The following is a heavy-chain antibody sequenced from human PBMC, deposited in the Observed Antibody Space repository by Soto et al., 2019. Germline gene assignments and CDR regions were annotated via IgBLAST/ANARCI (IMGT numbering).Heavy chain of an antibody. CDR3: ARNGTYSSSLSQYSGMDV. D-gene: IGHD1-26*01. V-gene: IGHV1-69*13. CDR1: GGTFDNFI. CDR2: IVPMLGTP. J-gene: IGHJ6*02. Sequence: ASLKVSCKASGGTFDNFIMNWVRQTPGQGLEWMGGIVPMLGTPTYAEKFKGRVTISATGSTSTMYMEVTSLRSEDTAIYYCARNGTYSSSLSQYSGMDVWGQGTTVTVSS.